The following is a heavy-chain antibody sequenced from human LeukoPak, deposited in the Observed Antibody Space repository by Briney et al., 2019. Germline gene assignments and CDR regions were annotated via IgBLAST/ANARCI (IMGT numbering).Heavy chain of an antibody. CDR2: IYYSGST. J-gene: IGHJ4*01. CDR3: ARDDGGSYDFWSGYYGRYFDY. CDR1: GGSISSSSYY. V-gene: IGHV4-39*07. Sequence: PSETLSLTCTVSGGSISSSSYYWGWIRQPPGKGLEWIGSIYYSGSTYYNPSLKSRVTISVDTSKNQFSLKLSSVTAADTAVYYCARDDGGSYDFWSGYYGRYFDYWGQEPWSPSPQ. D-gene: IGHD3-3*01.